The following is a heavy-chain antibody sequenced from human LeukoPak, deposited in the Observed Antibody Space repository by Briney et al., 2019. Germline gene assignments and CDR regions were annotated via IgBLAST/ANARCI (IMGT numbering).Heavy chain of an antibody. Sequence: SETLSLTCTVSGGSISSSSYYWGWIRQPPGKGLEWIESIYYSGSAYYNPSLKSRVTISVDTSKNQFSLKLSSVTAADTAAYYCAVITIFGVVISWGQGTLVTVSS. D-gene: IGHD3-3*01. J-gene: IGHJ4*02. V-gene: IGHV4-39*01. CDR3: AVITIFGVVIS. CDR2: IYYSGSA. CDR1: GGSISSSSYY.